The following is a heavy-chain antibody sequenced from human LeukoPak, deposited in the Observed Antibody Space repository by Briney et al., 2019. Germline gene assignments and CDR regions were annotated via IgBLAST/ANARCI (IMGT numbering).Heavy chain of an antibody. J-gene: IGHJ4*02. CDR2: IYPDDSET. D-gene: IGHD4-17*01. CDR1: GYKFTNYW. Sequence: GESLKISCKASGYKFTNYWIGWVRQMPGKGLEWMTIIYPDDSETRYSPSVQGQVTISADKSIATMYLQWSSLKASDTAMYYCARALRTGQGDYVPVLWDQGTLVIVSS. CDR3: ARALRTGQGDYVPVL. V-gene: IGHV5-51*01.